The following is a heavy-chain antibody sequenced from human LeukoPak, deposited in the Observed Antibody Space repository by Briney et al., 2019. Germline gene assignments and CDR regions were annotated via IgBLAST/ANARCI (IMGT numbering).Heavy chain of an antibody. D-gene: IGHD5-18*01. Sequence: PSETLSLTCTVSGGSISSGDYYWSWIRQPPGKGLEWIGYIYYSGSTYYNPSLKSRVTISVDTSKNQFSLKLSSVTAADTAVYYCARAYSYGVPIDYWGQGTLVTVSS. CDR3: ARAYSYGVPIDY. J-gene: IGHJ4*02. CDR2: IYYSGST. CDR1: GGSISSGDYY. V-gene: IGHV4-30-4*01.